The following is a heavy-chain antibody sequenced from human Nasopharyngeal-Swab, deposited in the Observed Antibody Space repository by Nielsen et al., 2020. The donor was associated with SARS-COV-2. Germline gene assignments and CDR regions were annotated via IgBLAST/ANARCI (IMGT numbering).Heavy chain of an antibody. V-gene: IGHV1-69*13. D-gene: IGHD4/OR15-4a*01. CDR3: ASLGSMVQDAFDI. CDR1: GGTFSSYA. J-gene: IGHJ3*02. CDR2: IIPIFGTA. Sequence: SFKVSCKASGGTFSSYAISWVRQAPGQGLEWMGGIIPIFGTANYAQKFQGRVTITADESTSTAYMELSSLRSEDTAVYYCASLGSMVQDAFDIWGQGTMVTVSS.